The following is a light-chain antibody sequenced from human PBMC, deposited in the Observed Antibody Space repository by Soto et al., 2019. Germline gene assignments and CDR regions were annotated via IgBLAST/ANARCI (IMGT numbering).Light chain of an antibody. Sequence: DIQMTQSPSTLSASVGDRVTITCRASQSISSLLAWYQQKPGRAPTLLIYKASSLESGVPSRFSGSGSWTEFTLTITSLQPDAFATYYCQQYNSYPLTFGQGTRLEIK. J-gene: IGKJ5*01. CDR1: QSISSL. CDR2: KAS. CDR3: QQYNSYPLT. V-gene: IGKV1-5*03.